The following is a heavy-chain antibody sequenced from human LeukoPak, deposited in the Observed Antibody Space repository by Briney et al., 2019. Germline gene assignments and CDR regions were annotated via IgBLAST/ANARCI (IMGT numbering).Heavy chain of an antibody. V-gene: IGHV4-39*01. CDR1: GFSISRSYYC. CDR2: VDDSGKN. D-gene: IGHD6-19*01. CDR3: ARHEHKAVAGDT. J-gene: IGHJ5*02. Sequence: SETLSLTCTVSGFSISRSYYCWGWLRQPPGKGLVWVGSVDDSGKNYYSPSLERLITISVDTSNNHFSLWLISVTAADAAMYYCARHEHKAVAGDTWGQGTLVTVSS.